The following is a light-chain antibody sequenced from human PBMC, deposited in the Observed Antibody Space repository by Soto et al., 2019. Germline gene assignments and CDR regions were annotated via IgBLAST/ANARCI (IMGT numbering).Light chain of an antibody. V-gene: IGKV3-11*01. CDR1: QSVSSY. CDR3: QQRFNWPRFT. Sequence: EIVLTQSPATLSLSPGERATLSCRASQSVSSYLAWYQQKPGQAPRLLIYDASNRATGIPARFSGGGCGTDVTLTISSLEPEDFAVYYCQQRFNWPRFTFGQGTKLEIK. CDR2: DAS. J-gene: IGKJ2*01.